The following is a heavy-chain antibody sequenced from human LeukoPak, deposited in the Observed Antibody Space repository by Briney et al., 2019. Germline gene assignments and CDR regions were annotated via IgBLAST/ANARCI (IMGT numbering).Heavy chain of an antibody. CDR2: ISYDGSNK. J-gene: IGHJ4*02. CDR3: AISGSYSVDY. CDR1: GFTVSSNG. D-gene: IGHD1-26*01. Sequence: PGGSLRLSCAASGFTVSSNGMHWVRQAPGRGLEWVAVISYDGSNKYYADSVKGRFTISRDNSKNTLYLQMNSLRAEDTAVYYCAISGSYSVDYWGQGTLVTVSS. V-gene: IGHV3-30*03.